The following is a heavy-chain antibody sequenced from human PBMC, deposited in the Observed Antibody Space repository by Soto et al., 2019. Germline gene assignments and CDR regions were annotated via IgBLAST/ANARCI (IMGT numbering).Heavy chain of an antibody. CDR2: IYYSGST. CDR1: GGSISSGGYY. Sequence: QVPLQESGPGLVKPSQTLSLTCTVSGGSISSGGYYWSWIRQHPGKGLEWIGYIYYSGSTYYNPSLKSRVTISVDTSKNQFSLKLSSVTAADTAVYYCARYDYVEWWFDPWGQGTLVTVSS. J-gene: IGHJ5*02. V-gene: IGHV4-31*03. D-gene: IGHD3-16*01. CDR3: ARYDYVEWWFDP.